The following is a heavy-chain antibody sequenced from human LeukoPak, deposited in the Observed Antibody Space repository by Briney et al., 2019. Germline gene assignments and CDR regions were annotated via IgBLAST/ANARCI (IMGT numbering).Heavy chain of an antibody. CDR1: GFTFSSYW. CDR2: IKQDGSEK. D-gene: IGHD3-9*01. J-gene: IGHJ5*02. CDR3: ARERYFLSDHRRFKNWFDP. V-gene: IGHV3-7*01. Sequence: GGSLRLSCAASGFTFSSYWMSWVRQAPGKGLEWVANIKQDGSEKYYVDSVKGRFTISRDNAKNSLYLQMNSLRAEDTAVYYCARERYFLSDHRRFKNWFDPWGQGTLVTVSS.